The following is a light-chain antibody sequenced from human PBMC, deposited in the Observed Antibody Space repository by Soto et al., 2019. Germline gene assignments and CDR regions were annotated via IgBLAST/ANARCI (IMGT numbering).Light chain of an antibody. J-gene: IGKJ4*01. V-gene: IGKV3-15*01. CDR2: GAS. CDR3: QQYNYWPPVT. Sequence: EIVMTQSPATLSVSPGERATLSCRASQGVGSNLAWYQHKPGQAPRLLIFGASTRATDIPARFSGSGSGTGFNLNNRRVEVVDFAVYYCQQYNYWPPVTFGGGTKVEIK. CDR1: QGVGSN.